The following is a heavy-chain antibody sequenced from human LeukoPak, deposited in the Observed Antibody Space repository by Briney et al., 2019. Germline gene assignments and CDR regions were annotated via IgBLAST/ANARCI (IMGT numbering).Heavy chain of an antibody. CDR1: GFTFSSYA. CDR3: AKDGFLLWRGAFDI. J-gene: IGHJ3*02. D-gene: IGHD2-21*01. CDR2: TSGSGGST. Sequence: GGSLRLSCAASGFTFSSYAMSWVRQAPGKGLEWVSATSGSGGSTYYTDSVKGRFTISRDNSKNTLWLQMNSLRAEDTAVYYCAKDGFLLWRGAFDIWGQGTMVTVSS. V-gene: IGHV3-23*01.